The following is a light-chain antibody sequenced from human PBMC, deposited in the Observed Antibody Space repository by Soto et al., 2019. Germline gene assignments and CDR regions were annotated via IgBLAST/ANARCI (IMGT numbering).Light chain of an antibody. CDR1: NSDIGRYDY. V-gene: IGLV2-14*01. Sequence: QSVLTQPASVSGSPGQSITISCTGTNSDIGRYDYVSWHQQHPGKAPKLIIHGVTHRPSGVSIRFAGSKSANTASLTISGLQAEDEAYYFCSSYTTSSTYVFGSGTKVTVL. CDR2: GVT. CDR3: SSYTTSSTYV. J-gene: IGLJ1*01.